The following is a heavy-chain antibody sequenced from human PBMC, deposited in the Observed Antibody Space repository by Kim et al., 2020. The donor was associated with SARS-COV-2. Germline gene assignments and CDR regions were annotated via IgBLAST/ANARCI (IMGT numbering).Heavy chain of an antibody. Sequence: GGSLRLSCAASGFTFSSYGMHWVRQAPGKGLEWVAVISYDGSNKYYADSVKGRFTISRDSSKNTLYLQMNSLRAEDTAVYYCAKDVLHYYQFDYWGQGTLVTVSS. D-gene: IGHD3-22*01. CDR1: GFTFSSYG. CDR2: ISYDGSNK. J-gene: IGHJ4*02. CDR3: AKDVLHYYQFDY. V-gene: IGHV3-30*18.